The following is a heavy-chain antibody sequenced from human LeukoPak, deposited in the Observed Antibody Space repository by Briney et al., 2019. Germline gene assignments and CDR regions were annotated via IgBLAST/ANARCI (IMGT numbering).Heavy chain of an antibody. Sequence: SETLSLTCAVSGYSTSSSYYWSWIRQPPGKGLEWIGYIYYSGSTNYNPSLKSRVTISVDTSKNQFSLKLSSVTAADTAVYYCARLIVPPTRPIDYWGQGTLVTVSS. V-gene: IGHV4-61*01. J-gene: IGHJ4*02. D-gene: IGHD2/OR15-2a*01. CDR2: IYYSGST. CDR1: GYSTSSSYY. CDR3: ARLIVPPTRPIDY.